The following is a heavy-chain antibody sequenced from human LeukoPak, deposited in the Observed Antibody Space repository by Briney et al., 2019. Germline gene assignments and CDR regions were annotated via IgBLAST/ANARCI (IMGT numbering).Heavy chain of an antibody. CDR3: ARDYYDSSGYLDY. V-gene: IGHV3-21*01. D-gene: IGHD3-22*01. Sequence: GGSLRLSCAASGFTFSGYSMNWVRQAPGKGLEWVSSISSSSSYIYYADSVKGRFTISRDNAKNSLYLQMNSLRAEDTAVYYCARDYYDSSGYLDYWGQGTLVTVSS. J-gene: IGHJ4*02. CDR2: ISSSSSYI. CDR1: GFTFSGYS.